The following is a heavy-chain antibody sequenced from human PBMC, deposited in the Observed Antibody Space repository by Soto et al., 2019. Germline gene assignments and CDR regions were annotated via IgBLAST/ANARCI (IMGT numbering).Heavy chain of an antibody. Sequence: QVQLQESGPGLVKPSETLALICTVSGGSINTYYWSWIRQPPGKALEWIAYVHYSGTTNFTPSLKSRVTIPVDTSKNQFSLNLRSVTAADTAVYYCAGGSSGWSPLDFWGQGTLVTVSS. CDR1: GGSINTYY. D-gene: IGHD6-19*01. CDR2: VHYSGTT. V-gene: IGHV4-59*01. J-gene: IGHJ4*02. CDR3: AGGSSGWSPLDF.